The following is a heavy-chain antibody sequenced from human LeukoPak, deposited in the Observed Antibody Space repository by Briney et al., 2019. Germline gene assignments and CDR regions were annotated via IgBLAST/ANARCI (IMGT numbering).Heavy chain of an antibody. CDR3: ASRKDYGDYSDAFDI. V-gene: IGHV5-51*01. CDR2: IYPGDSDT. Sequence: GLEWMGIIYPGDSDTRYSPSFQGQVTISADKSISTAYLQWSSLKASDTAMYYCASRKDYGDYSDAFDIWGQGTMVTVSS. J-gene: IGHJ3*02. D-gene: IGHD4-17*01.